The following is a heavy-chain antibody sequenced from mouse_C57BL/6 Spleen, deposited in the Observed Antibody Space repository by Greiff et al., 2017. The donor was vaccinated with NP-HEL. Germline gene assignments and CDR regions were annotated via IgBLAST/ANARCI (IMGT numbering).Heavy chain of an antibody. D-gene: IGHD1-1*01. CDR3: AKERVLRRGFAMDY. V-gene: IGHV2-3*01. CDR1: GFSLTSYG. Sequence: VMLVESGPGLVAPSQSLSITCTVSGFSLTSYGVSWVRQPPGKGLEWLGVIWGDGSTNYHSALISRLSISKDNSKSQVFLKLNSLQTDDTATYYCAKERVLRRGFAMDYWGQGTSVTVSS. CDR2: IWGDGST. J-gene: IGHJ4*01.